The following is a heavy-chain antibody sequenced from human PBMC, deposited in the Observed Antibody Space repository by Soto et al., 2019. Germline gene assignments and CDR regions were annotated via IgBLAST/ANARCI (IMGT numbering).Heavy chain of an antibody. CDR2: IYWDDDK. CDR3: AHWYYYDSSGYWTLFDY. CDR1: GFSLSTSGVG. V-gene: IGHV2-5*02. D-gene: IGHD3-22*01. J-gene: IGHJ4*02. Sequence: SGPTLVNPTQTLTLTCTFSGFSLSTSGVGVGWIRQPPGKALEWLALIYWDDDKRYSPSLKSRLTITKDTSKNQVVLTMTNMDPVDTATYYCAHWYYYDSSGYWTLFDYWGQGTLVTVSS.